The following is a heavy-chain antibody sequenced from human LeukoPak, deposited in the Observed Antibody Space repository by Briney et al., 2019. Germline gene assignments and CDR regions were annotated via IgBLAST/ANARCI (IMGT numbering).Heavy chain of an antibody. V-gene: IGHV3-7*01. CDR1: GFTFSSYW. J-gene: IGHJ4*02. CDR2: IKQDGSEK. CDR3: AKVPYYDSSGYYDY. Sequence: PGGSLRLSCAASGFTFSSYWMSWVRQAPGKGLEWVANIKQDGSEKYYVDSVKGRFTVSRDNAKNSLHLQMNSLRAEDTAVYYCAKVPYYDSSGYYDYWGQGTLVTVSS. D-gene: IGHD3-22*01.